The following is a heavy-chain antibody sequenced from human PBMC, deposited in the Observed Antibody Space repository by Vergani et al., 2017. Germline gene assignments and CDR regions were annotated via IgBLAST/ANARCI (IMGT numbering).Heavy chain of an antibody. J-gene: IGHJ3*02. CDR2: ISWDGGST. D-gene: IGHD3-16*01. Sequence: EVQLVESGGVVVQPGGSLRLSCAASGFTFDDYAMHWVRQAPGKGLEWVSLISWDGGSTYYADSVKGRFTISRDNSKNSLYLQMNSLRAEDTALYYCAKDGGGRFGGSVDSWGQGTMVTVSS. CDR3: AKDGGGRFGGSVDS. CDR1: GFTFDDYA. V-gene: IGHV3-43D*03.